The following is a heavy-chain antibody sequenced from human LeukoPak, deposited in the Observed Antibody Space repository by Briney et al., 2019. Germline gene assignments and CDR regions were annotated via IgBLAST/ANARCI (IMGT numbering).Heavy chain of an antibody. J-gene: IGHJ4*02. V-gene: IGHV3-7*01. CDR3: ARAMHYYDSSGPGFDY. CDR1: GFTFSSDW. CDR2: IKQDGSEK. D-gene: IGHD3-22*01. Sequence: GGSLRLSCAVSGFTFSSDWMIWVRQAPGKGLEWVANIKQDGSEKYYVDSVKGRFTISRDNAKNSLYLQMNSLRAEDTAVYYCARAMHYYDSSGPGFDYWGQGTLVTVSS.